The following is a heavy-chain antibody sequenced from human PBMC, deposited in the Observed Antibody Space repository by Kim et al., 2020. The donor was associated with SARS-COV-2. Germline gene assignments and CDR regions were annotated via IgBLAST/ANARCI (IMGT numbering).Heavy chain of an antibody. CDR1: GFSFSSYA. J-gene: IGHJ6*02. CDR3: ARDHCSTTSCYYYYEMDV. Sequence: GGSLRLSCAASGFSFSSYAMHWVRQAPGKGLEWVAFISGDGSSKYYADSVKGRFTSSRDNSKNTLYLQMNSLRVEDTALYYCARDHCSTTSCYYYYEMDVWGQGTTVTVSS. CDR2: ISGDGSSK. V-gene: IGHV3-30*04. D-gene: IGHD2-2*01.